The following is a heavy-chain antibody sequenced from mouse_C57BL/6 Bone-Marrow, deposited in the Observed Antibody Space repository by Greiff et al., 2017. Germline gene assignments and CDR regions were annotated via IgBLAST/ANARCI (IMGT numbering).Heavy chain of an antibody. Sequence: QVQLQQPGAELVRPGSSVKLSCKASGYTFTSYWMHWVKQRPIQGLEWIGNIDPSDSETHYNQKFKDKATLTVDKSSSTAYMQLSSLTSEDSAVYYCARRAKLGLDYWGKGTTLTVSS. CDR1: GYTFTSYW. CDR2: IDPSDSET. V-gene: IGHV1-52*01. D-gene: IGHD4-1*01. CDR3: ARRAKLGLDY. J-gene: IGHJ2*01.